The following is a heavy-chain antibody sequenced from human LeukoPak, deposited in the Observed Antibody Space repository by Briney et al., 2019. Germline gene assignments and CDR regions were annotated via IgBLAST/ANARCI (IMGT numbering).Heavy chain of an antibody. CDR3: ARDRIDFGGGYYYYMDV. Sequence: GGSLRLSCAASGFILSSYSMNWVRQAPGKGLEWVSYISSSSNTIYYADSVKGRFTISRDNAKNSLYLQMNSLRAEDTAVYYCARDRIDFGGGYYYYMDVWGKGTTVTVSS. V-gene: IGHV3-48*04. CDR2: ISSSSNTI. D-gene: IGHD3-16*01. CDR1: GFILSSYS. J-gene: IGHJ6*03.